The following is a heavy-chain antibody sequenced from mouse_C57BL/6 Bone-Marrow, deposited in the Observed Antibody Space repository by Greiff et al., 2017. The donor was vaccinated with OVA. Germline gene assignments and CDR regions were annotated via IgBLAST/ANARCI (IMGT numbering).Heavy chain of an antibody. CDR3: ARRGYSYGRAMDY. CDR2: IDPNSGGT. V-gene: IGHV1-72*01. J-gene: IGHJ4*01. Sequence: QVQLQQPGAELVKPGASVKLSCKASGYTFTSYWMHWVKQRPGRDLEWIGRIDPNSGGTKYNEKFKSKATLTVDKPSSTAYMQLSSLTSEDSAVYYCARRGYSYGRAMDYWGQGTSVTVSS. D-gene: IGHD3-1*01. CDR1: GYTFTSYW.